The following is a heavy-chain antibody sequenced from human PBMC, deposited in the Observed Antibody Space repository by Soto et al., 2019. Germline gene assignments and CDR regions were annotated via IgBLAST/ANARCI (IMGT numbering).Heavy chain of an antibody. V-gene: IGHV3-30-3*01. CDR2: ISYDGYNK. CDR1: GFTFSSYA. J-gene: IGHJ4*02. Sequence: QVQLVESGGGVVQPGRSLRLSCAASGFTFSSYAMHWVRQAPGKGLEWVAVISYDGYNKYYADSVKGRFTISRDNSKNTLYLQMNSLRAEDTAVYYCARDLGGALDYWGQGTLVTVSS. D-gene: IGHD1-26*01. CDR3: ARDLGGALDY.